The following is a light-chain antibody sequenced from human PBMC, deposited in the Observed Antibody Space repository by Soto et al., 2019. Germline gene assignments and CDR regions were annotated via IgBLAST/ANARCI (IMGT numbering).Light chain of an antibody. V-gene: IGKV1-9*01. CDR2: PAS. J-gene: IGKJ1*01. CDR1: QDIRHY. Sequence: DIQMTQSPSSLSASVGDRATITCRASQDIRHYLAWYQQTPGKAPTVLIYPASTLLRGVPPRFSGGGCCTEYSLTSSSRQEDDVVTDYCQQLDSVPRTFGRGTKVDIK. CDR3: QQLDSVPRT.